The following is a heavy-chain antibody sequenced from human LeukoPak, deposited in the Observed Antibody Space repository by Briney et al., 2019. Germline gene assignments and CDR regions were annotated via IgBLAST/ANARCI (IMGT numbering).Heavy chain of an antibody. V-gene: IGHV1-2*02. CDR1: GYTFTVYY. CDR3: AKAVDPADSYYYYYYLDI. D-gene: IGHD5-18*01. CDR2: INPNSGGT. Sequence: ASVKFSCKASGYTFTVYYMHWVRQAPGQRLEWMGWINPNSGGTNYAQKFQGRVTMTRDTAISTDYMELSRLRSDDTAVYYCAKAVDPADSYYYYYYLDIWGKGTTVSISS. J-gene: IGHJ6*03.